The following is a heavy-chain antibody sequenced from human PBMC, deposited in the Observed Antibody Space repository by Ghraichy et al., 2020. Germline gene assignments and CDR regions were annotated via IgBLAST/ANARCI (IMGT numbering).Heavy chain of an antibody. CDR2: ISGSGGST. Sequence: LSLTCAASGFTFGTYAMSWVRQAPGKGLEWVSAISGSGGSTFYADSVKGRFTISRDNSKNTLYVQMNSLRAEDTAVYYCAKVNYYDSSGYFYFYYGMDVWGQGTTVNVSS. V-gene: IGHV3-23*01. CDR1: GFTFGTYA. CDR3: AKVNYYDSSGYFYFYYGMDV. J-gene: IGHJ6*02. D-gene: IGHD3-22*01.